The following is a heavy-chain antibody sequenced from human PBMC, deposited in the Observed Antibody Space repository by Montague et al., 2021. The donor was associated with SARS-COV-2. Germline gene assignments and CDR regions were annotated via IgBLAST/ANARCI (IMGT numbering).Heavy chain of an antibody. J-gene: IGHJ4*02. D-gene: IGHD6-19*01. CDR2: IYYSGST. CDR1: GGSISSSSYY. Sequence: SETLSLTCTVSGGSISSSSYYWGWIRQPPGKGLEWIGSIYYSGSTYYXPSLKSRVTISVATSKNQFSLKLSSVTAADTAVYYCARQRRGGLVSTPRFFDYWGQGTLVTVSS. V-gene: IGHV4-39*01. CDR3: ARQRRGGLVSTPRFFDY.